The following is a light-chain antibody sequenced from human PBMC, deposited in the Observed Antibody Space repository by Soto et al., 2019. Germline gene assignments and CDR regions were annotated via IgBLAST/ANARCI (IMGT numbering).Light chain of an antibody. Sequence: DIVMTQSPDSLAVSLGERATINCKSSQSVFYNSNNRNYLAWYQQKPAQPPKLLFYWASTRESGVPDRFSGSGSGTDFTLTSSSLQAEDLAVYYCQQYYSTPFTFGPGTKVDIK. CDR1: QSVFYNSNNRNY. CDR2: WAS. V-gene: IGKV4-1*01. CDR3: QQYYSTPFT. J-gene: IGKJ3*01.